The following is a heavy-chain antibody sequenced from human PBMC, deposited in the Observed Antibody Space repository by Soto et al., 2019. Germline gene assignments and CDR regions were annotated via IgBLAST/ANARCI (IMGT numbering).Heavy chain of an antibody. CDR3: ARDRYGGYFDN. J-gene: IGHJ4*03. CDR1: GGSISVYY. V-gene: IGHV4-59*01. D-gene: IGHD1-26*01. CDR2: IHYSGST. Sequence: PSETLSLTCTVSGGSISVYYWSWIRQPPGKGLEWIGYIHYSGSTNYNPSLKSRVTISADMSKNQCSLTLSSVTAADTALYYCARDRYGGYFDNWGQGTLVTVSS.